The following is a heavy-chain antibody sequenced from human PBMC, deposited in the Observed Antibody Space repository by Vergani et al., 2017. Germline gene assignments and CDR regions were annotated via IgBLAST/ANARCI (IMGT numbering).Heavy chain of an antibody. J-gene: IGHJ6*02. Sequence: QVQLVQSGAEVKKPGASVKVSCKASGYTFTSYDINWVRQATGQGLEWMGWMNPNSGNTGYAQKFQGRVTMTRNTSISTAYMELSSLRSEDTAGYYCARGRHCSGGSCYFHYYGMDVWGQGTTVTVSS. D-gene: IGHD2-15*01. CDR2: MNPNSGNT. CDR1: GYTFTSYD. CDR3: ARGRHCSGGSCYFHYYGMDV. V-gene: IGHV1-8*01.